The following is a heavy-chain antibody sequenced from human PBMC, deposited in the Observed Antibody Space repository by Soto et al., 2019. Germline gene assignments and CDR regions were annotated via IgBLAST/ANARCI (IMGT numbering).Heavy chain of an antibody. V-gene: IGHV4-31*03. CDR3: AREGAAPYYSDGMDV. D-gene: IGHD6-6*01. Sequence: QVQLQESGPGLVKPSQTLSLTCTVSGGSISSGGYFWSWIRQPPGKGLEWIGFIYYSGSTYYNPSLKSRVTISVDTSKNPLSLKLSSVTAADTAVYYCAREGAAPYYSDGMDVWGQGTTVTVSS. J-gene: IGHJ6*02. CDR1: GGSISSGGYF. CDR2: IYYSGST.